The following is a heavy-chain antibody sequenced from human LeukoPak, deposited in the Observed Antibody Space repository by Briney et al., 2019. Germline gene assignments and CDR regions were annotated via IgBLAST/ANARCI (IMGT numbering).Heavy chain of an antibody. J-gene: IGHJ4*02. D-gene: IGHD3-22*01. CDR1: GFTFSSYS. Sequence: GGSLRLSCAVSGFTFSSYSMNWVRQAPGKGLKWVSSISSSSGYIYYADSVKGRFTISRDNAKNSLYLQMNSLRAEDTAVYYCARGGMVVVSEFDYWGQGTLVTVSS. CDR2: ISSSSGYI. CDR3: ARGGMVVVSEFDY. V-gene: IGHV3-21*01.